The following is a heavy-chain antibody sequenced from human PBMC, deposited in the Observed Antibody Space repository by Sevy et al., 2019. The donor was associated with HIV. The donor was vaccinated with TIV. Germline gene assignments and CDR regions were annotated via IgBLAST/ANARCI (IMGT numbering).Heavy chain of an antibody. Sequence: GGSLRLSCAASGFTFINYAMSWVRQAPGKGLEGKGLEWVSTVSGGGGGSYYADSVRGRFTISRDSSKNTLYLQVNSLRVEDTAVYDCAKHYLQDIAAGGYFDLWGRGTLVTVSS. J-gene: IGHJ2*01. CDR2: VSGGGGGS. CDR1: GFTFINYA. V-gene: IGHV3-23*01. CDR3: AKHYLQDIAAGGYFDL. D-gene: IGHD2-15*01.